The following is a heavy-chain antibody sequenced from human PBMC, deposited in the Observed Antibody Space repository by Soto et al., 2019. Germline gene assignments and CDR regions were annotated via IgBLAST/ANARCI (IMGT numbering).Heavy chain of an antibody. CDR1: GFTVSNNY. J-gene: IGHJ4*02. D-gene: IGHD5-12*01. Sequence: GGSLRLSCAASGFTVSNNYMGWVRQATGKGLGWVSVIYGSGSTYYSDSVRGRFTISRDNSKNILYLQINNLRAEDTAVYYCARAPSGNYYFDYWGQGTLVTVSS. CDR3: ARAPSGNYYFDY. V-gene: IGHV3-53*01. CDR2: IYGSGST.